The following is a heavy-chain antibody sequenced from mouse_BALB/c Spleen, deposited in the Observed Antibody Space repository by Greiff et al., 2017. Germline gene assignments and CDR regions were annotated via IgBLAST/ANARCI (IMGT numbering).Heavy chain of an antibody. V-gene: IGHV1-69*02. D-gene: IGHD4-1*01. CDR3: ARPPNWDYWYFEV. Sequence: QVQLKQPGTELVKPGASVKLSCKASGYTFTSYWMHWVKQRPGQGLEWIGEIDPSDSYTNYNQKFKGKATLTVDKSSSTAYMQLSSLTSEDSAVYYCARPPNWDYWYFEVWGGGTTVTVSS. CDR2: IDPSDSYT. J-gene: IGHJ1*01. CDR1: GYTFTSYW.